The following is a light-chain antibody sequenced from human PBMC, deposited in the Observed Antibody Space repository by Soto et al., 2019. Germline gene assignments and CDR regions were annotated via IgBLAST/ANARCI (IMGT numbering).Light chain of an antibody. J-gene: IGLJ1*01. CDR1: SSDVGGYNY. CDR2: EVS. CDR3: SSYTSSSSYV. V-gene: IGLV2-14*01. Sequence: LTQPASVSGSPGQSITISCTGTSSDVGGYNYVSWYQQHPGKAPKLMIYEVSNRPSGVSSRFSGSKSGNTASLTISGLQAEDEADYYCSSYTSSSSYVFGTGTKVTVL.